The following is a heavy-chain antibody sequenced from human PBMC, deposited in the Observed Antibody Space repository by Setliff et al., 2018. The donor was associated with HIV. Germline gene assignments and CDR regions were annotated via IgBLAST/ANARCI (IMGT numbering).Heavy chain of an antibody. V-gene: IGHV4-31*11. CDR2: IYYSGRT. D-gene: IGHD2-15*01. CDR3: ARGKDPGLYFDN. J-gene: IGHJ4*02. Sequence: SETLSLTCAVSGDSITRGGYYWSWIRQFAGKGREWIADIYYSGRTNYNPSLKSRLTVSIDTSKNHLSLKLTSMTAADTAMYFCARGKDPGLYFDNWRQVMLVTVSS. CDR1: GDSITRGGYY.